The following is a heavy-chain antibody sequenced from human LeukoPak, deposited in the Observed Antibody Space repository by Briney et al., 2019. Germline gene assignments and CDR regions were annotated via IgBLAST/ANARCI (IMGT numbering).Heavy chain of an antibody. CDR2: IYYSGST. J-gene: IGHJ5*02. V-gene: IGHV4-59*01. CDR3: ARAVKCYYDSSGYPKWFDP. Sequence: PSETLSLTCTVSGGSISSYYWSWIRQPPGKGLEWIGYIYYSGSTNYNPSLKSRVTISVDTSKNQFSLKLSSVTAADTAVYYCARAVKCYYDSSGYPKWFDPWGQGTLVTVSS. D-gene: IGHD3-22*01. CDR1: GGSISSYY.